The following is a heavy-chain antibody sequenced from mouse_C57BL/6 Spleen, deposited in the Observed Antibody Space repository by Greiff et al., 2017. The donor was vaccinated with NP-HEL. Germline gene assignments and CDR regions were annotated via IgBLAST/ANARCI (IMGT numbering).Heavy chain of an antibody. D-gene: IGHD1-1*01. V-gene: IGHV3-6*01. CDR2: ISYDGSN. Sequence: EVKLVESGPGLVKPSQSLSLTCSVTGYSITSGYYWNWIRQFPGNKLEWMGYISYDGSNNYNPSLKNRISITRDTSKNQFFLKLNSVTTEDTATYYCARPLYYYGSGGYFDVWGTGTTVTVSS. J-gene: IGHJ1*03. CDR3: ARPLYYYGSGGYFDV. CDR1: GYSITSGYY.